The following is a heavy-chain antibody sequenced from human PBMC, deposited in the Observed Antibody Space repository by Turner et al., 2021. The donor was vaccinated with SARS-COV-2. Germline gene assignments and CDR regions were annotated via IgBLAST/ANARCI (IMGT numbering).Heavy chain of an antibody. CDR3: ARDLFQDYGSGSYRLDY. D-gene: IGHD3-10*01. CDR2: IWYDGSNK. V-gene: IGHV3-33*01. Sequence: QVQLVEPGGGVVQPGRSLRLSCAASRFTFSSYGMHWVRQPPGKGLEWVALIWYDGSNKYYADSVKGRFTISRDNAKNTLYLQMNSLRAEDTAVYYCARDLFQDYGSGSYRLDYWGQGTLVTVSS. CDR1: RFTFSSYG. J-gene: IGHJ4*02.